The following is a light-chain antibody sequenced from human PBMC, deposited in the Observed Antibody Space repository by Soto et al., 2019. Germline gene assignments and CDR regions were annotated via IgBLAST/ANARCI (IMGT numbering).Light chain of an antibody. J-gene: IGKJ1*01. Sequence: EIVMTQSRATLSVSPGERATLSCRASQSVSSNLAWYQQKPGQAPRLLIYGASTRATGIPARFSGSGSGTEFTLTISSLQSEDFAVYXXQXYXXXPPRXTFGQGTKVEIK. CDR1: QSVSSN. V-gene: IGKV3-15*01. CDR2: GAS. CDR3: QXYXXXPPRXT.